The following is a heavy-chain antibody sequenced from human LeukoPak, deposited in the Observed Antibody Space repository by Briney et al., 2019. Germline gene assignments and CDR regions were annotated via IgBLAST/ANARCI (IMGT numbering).Heavy chain of an antibody. Sequence: PSETLSLTCTVSGGSISSGSYYWSWIRQPAGKGLEWIGRIYTSGSTNYNPSLKSRVTISVDTSKNQFSLKLSSVTAADTAVYYCERYCSSTSCSATDAFDIWGQGTMVTVSS. CDR1: GGSISSGSYY. D-gene: IGHD2-2*01. CDR2: IYTSGST. J-gene: IGHJ3*02. V-gene: IGHV4-61*02. CDR3: ERYCSSTSCSATDAFDI.